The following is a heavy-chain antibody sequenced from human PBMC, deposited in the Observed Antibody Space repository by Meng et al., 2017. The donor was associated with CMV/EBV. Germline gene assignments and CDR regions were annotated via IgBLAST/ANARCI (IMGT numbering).Heavy chain of an antibody. Sequence: LRLQVSAPVLVKPWDTLSLTCTVSGGSISSSSSYWGWIRQPPGKGLEWIGSIYYSGSTYYNPSLKSRVTISVDTSKNQFSLKLSSVTAADTAVYYCARAIVLMVYAENWFDPWGQGTLVTVSS. CDR2: IYYSGST. CDR1: GGSISSSSSY. D-gene: IGHD2-8*01. J-gene: IGHJ5*02. CDR3: ARAIVLMVYAENWFDP. V-gene: IGHV4-39*07.